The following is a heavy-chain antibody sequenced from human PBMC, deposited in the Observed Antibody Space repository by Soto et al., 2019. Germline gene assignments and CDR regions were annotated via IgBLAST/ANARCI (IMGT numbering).Heavy chain of an antibody. V-gene: IGHV3-73*01. Sequence: EVQLVESGGGLVEPGGSLRLSCAASGFAFSGSAVDWVRQASGKGLEWVGRIRSKPNNYATSYAASVKGRFTISRDDSKNTAFLQMNSLKPEYTALYHRIIMTRITMVLDHWGQGALVTVSA. D-gene: IGHD3-10*01. CDR3: IIMTRITMVLDH. J-gene: IGHJ4*02. CDR2: IRSKPNNYAT. CDR1: GFAFSGSA.